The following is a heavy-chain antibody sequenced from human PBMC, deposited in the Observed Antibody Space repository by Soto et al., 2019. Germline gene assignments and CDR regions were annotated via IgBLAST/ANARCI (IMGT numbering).Heavy chain of an antibody. CDR1: GGSISSSSYY. V-gene: IGHV4-39*01. J-gene: IGHJ4*02. D-gene: IGHD1-26*01. Sequence: NPSETLSLTCTVSGGSISSSSYYWGWIRQPPGKGLERIGSIYYAGSTSYNPSLKSRVTIFVDTSKNQFSLKLSSVTAADTALYYCATIVGTTPSRYWGQGTLVTVSS. CDR3: ATIVGTTPSRY. CDR2: IYYAGST.